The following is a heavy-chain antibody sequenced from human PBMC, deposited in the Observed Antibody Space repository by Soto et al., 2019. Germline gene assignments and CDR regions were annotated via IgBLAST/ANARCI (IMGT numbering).Heavy chain of an antibody. J-gene: IGHJ4*02. D-gene: IGHD3-3*01. CDR2: IKQDGSEK. CDR3: ARVQDKITIFGVVIYFDY. CDR1: GFTFSSYW. Sequence: GGSLRLSCAASGFTFSSYWMSWVRQAPGKGLEWVANIKQDGSEKYYVDSVKGRFTISRDNAKNSLYLQMNSLRAEDTAVYYCARVQDKITIFGVVIYFDYWGQGTLVTVSS. V-gene: IGHV3-7*05.